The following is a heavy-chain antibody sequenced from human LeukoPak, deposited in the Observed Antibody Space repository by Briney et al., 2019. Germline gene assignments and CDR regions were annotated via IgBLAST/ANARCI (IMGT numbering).Heavy chain of an antibody. CDR3: ARALGTAMSNRALDY. CDR2: INHSGST. J-gene: IGHJ4*02. D-gene: IGHD5-18*01. V-gene: IGHV4-34*01. CDR1: GGSFSGYY. Sequence: SETLSLTCAVYGGSFSGYYWSWIRQPPGKGLEWIGEINHSGSTNYNPSLKSRVTISVDTSKNQFSLKLSSVTAADTAVYYCARALGTAMSNRALDYWGQGTLVTVSS.